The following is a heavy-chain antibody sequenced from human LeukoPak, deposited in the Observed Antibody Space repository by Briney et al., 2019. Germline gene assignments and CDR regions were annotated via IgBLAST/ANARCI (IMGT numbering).Heavy chain of an antibody. J-gene: IGHJ4*02. V-gene: IGHV3-7*01. CDR1: GFTFDNFW. CDR2: INKDGSEK. Sequence: GESLRLSCAASGFTFDNFWMNWVRQTPGKGLEWVANINKDGSEKYYVDSVEGRFTISRDNARNSLYLQMNSLRAEDTAVYYCGVVYWGRGTRVTVSS. CDR3: GVVY.